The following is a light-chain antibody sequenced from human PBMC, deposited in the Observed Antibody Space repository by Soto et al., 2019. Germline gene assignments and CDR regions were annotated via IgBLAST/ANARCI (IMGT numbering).Light chain of an antibody. CDR3: GTWDSSLTIGVI. J-gene: IGLJ2*01. CDR2: DNQ. CDR1: SSNIGNNY. V-gene: IGLV1-51*01. Sequence: QSVLTQPPSASGTPGQRVTISCSGSSSNIGNNYVWWYQQLPGTAPKLLIYDNQKRPSGIPDRFSASKSGTLATLDITGLQTGDEADYYCGTWDSSLTIGVIFGGGTKLTVL.